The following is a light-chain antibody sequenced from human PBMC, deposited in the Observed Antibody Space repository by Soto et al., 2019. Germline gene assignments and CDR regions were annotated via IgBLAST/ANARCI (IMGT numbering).Light chain of an antibody. CDR2: GVT. V-gene: IGLV2-14*01. CDR1: SSDVGAYNY. Sequence: QSVLTQPASVSGSPGQSITISCTGTSSDVGAYNYVSWYQQHPGEAPKLIIYGVTNRPSGVSYRFSGSKFDYTASLTISGLQAEDEADYYCSSYSTSFFYVFGTGTKLTVL. CDR3: SSYSTSFFYV. J-gene: IGLJ1*01.